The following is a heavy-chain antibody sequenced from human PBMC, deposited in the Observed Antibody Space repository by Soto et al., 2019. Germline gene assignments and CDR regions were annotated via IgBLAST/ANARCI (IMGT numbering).Heavy chain of an antibody. D-gene: IGHD2-15*01. Sequence: SETLSLTCTVSAGSITSANYFWGWVRQPPGKGLEWIGSCYYNGRTYYNPSLQSRVTISVDTSKNQFSLNLTSVTAADTAVYSCATLALVVVAPPGVPFDYWGQGALVTVSS. V-gene: IGHV4-39*01. CDR3: ATLALVVVAPPGVPFDY. J-gene: IGHJ4*02. CDR2: CYYNGRT. CDR1: AGSITSANYF.